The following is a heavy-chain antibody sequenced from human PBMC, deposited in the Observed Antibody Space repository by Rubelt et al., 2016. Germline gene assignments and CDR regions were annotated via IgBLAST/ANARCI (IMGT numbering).Heavy chain of an antibody. CDR3: ARYEPMDV. J-gene: IGHJ6*02. D-gene: IGHD1-14*01. Sequence: QVQLQQWGAGLLKPSETLSLTCAVYGASFGDYYWAWIRLPPGKGLEWIGHIYNSGSTNCNPSLKSRVPISFDTSKNQFSLKLGSVTAADTAVYYCARYEPMDVWGQGTTVTVSS. V-gene: IGHV4-34*01. CDR2: IYNSGST. CDR1: GASFGDYY.